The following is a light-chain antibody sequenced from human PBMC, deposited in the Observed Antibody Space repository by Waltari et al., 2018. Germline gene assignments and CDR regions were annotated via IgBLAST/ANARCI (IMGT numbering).Light chain of an antibody. CDR1: SLRTSY. CDR2: GKE. Sequence: SSELTQGPDVSVALGQTVKITCQGDSLRTSYASWYQVKPGQAPLLVLFGKEKRPSGIPDRISGYSSGTTSSLTSTGAQAEDDADYYCHSRKGRDNQVVFGGGTKLTVL. CDR3: HSRKGRDNQVV. V-gene: IGLV3-19*01. J-gene: IGLJ3*02.